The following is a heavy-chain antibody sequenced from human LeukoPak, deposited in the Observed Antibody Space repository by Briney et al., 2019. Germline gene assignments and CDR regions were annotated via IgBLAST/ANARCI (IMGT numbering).Heavy chain of an antibody. Sequence: GGSLRLSCAASGFTFDDYAMHWLRQAPGKGLEWVSGISWNSGSIGYADSVKGRFTISRDNAKNSLYLQMNSLRAEDTALYYCAKVRSGYYYNYFDYWGQGTLVTVSS. D-gene: IGHD3-22*01. V-gene: IGHV3-9*01. J-gene: IGHJ4*02. CDR1: GFTFDDYA. CDR3: AKVRSGYYYNYFDY. CDR2: ISWNSGSI.